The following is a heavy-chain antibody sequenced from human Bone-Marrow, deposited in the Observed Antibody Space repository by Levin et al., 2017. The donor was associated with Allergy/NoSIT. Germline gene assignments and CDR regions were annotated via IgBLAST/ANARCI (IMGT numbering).Heavy chain of an antibody. D-gene: IGHD6-19*01. Sequence: SLKISCAASGFTFGDHAMHWVRQPPGKGLEWVSIINWNGGNIAYADSVKGRFTISRDNAKNSLYLQMSSLRVEDTALYYCVRDIYLGQWPQQYGMDVWGQGTTVTVSS. CDR2: INWNGGNI. J-gene: IGHJ6*02. V-gene: IGHV3-9*01. CDR3: VRDIYLGQWPQQYGMDV. CDR1: GFTFGDHA.